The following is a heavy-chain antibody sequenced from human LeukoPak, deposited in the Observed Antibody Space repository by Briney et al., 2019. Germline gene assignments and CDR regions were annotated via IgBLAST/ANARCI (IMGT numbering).Heavy chain of an antibody. D-gene: IGHD3-22*01. Sequence: GGSPRLSCAASGFTFSSYSMNWVRQAPGKGLEWVSSISSSSSYIYYADSVKGRFTISRDNAKNSLYLQMNSLRAEDTAVYYCARRLYYDSSGYYNTAFDYWGQGTLVTVSS. CDR2: ISSSSSYI. CDR1: GFTFSSYS. V-gene: IGHV3-21*01. CDR3: ARRLYYDSSGYYNTAFDY. J-gene: IGHJ4*02.